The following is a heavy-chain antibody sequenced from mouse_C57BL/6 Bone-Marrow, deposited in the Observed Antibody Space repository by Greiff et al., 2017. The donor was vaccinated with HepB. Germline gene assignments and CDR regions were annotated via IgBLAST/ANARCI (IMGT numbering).Heavy chain of an antibody. CDR2: IDPANGNT. V-gene: IGHV14-3*01. Sequence: EVQLQQSVAELVRPGASVKLSCTASGFNIKNTYMHWVKQRPEQGLEWIGRIDPANGNTKYAPKFQGKATITADTSSNTAYLQLSSLTSEDTASYYCAPIYYDYDGTSPYWGQGTLVTVSA. D-gene: IGHD2-4*01. CDR1: GFNIKNTY. CDR3: APIYYDYDGTSPY. J-gene: IGHJ3*01.